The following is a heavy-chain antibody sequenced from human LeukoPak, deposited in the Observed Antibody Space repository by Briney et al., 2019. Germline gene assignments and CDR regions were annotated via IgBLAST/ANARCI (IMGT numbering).Heavy chain of an antibody. CDR3: ARAAEGWFYYFDY. J-gene: IGHJ4*02. D-gene: IGHD6-19*01. Sequence: GGSLRLSCAASGFTFSSYAMSWVRQAPGKGLEWVSVIYSGGSTYYADSVNGRFTISRENSKNTLYLQMNSLRAEDTAVYYCARAAEGWFYYFDYWGQETLVTVSS. V-gene: IGHV3-66*01. CDR2: IYSGGST. CDR1: GFTFSSYA.